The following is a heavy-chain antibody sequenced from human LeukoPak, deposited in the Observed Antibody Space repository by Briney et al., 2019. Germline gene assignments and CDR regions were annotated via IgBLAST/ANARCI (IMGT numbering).Heavy chain of an antibody. V-gene: IGHV3-23*01. CDR3: AKSVGASIRKNLYFDY. CDR2: ISGSGGSI. Sequence: GGSLRLSCAASGIIFSNYGMSWVRQAPGKGLEWVSSISGSGGSIYYADSVRGRFTISRDNSKNTLDLQMNSLRAEDTAVYYCAKSVGASIRKNLYFDYWGQGTLVTVSS. J-gene: IGHJ4*02. CDR1: GIIFSNYG. D-gene: IGHD1-26*01.